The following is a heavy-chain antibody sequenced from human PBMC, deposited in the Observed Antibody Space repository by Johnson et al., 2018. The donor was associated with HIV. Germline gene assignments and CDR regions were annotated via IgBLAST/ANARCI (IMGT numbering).Heavy chain of an antibody. Sequence: VQLVESGGGLVQPGGSLRLSCAASGFIVSSNYMSWVRQAPGQGLEWVSVLYSGGSTYYADSVKGRFSISRDNSKNTLYLQMNSLRAEDTAVYFCARERHYYGSVRPRERQGDAFDIWGQGTMVTVAS. CDR1: GFIVSSNY. CDR3: ARERHYYGSVRPRERQGDAFDI. CDR2: LYSGGST. D-gene: IGHD3-10*01. V-gene: IGHV3-66*01. J-gene: IGHJ3*02.